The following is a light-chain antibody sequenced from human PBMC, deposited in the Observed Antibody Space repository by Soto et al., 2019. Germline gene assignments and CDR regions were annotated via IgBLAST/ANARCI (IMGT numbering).Light chain of an antibody. CDR3: QQRSNLPPT. J-gene: IGKJ5*01. CDR1: QSVSSY. CDR2: DAS. Sequence: EIVFAQSPATLSLSPGERATLSCRASQSVSSYLAWYQQKPGQAPRLLIYDASNRATGIPARFSGSGSGTDFTLTISSLEPEDFAVYYCQQRSNLPPTFGQGTRLEIK. V-gene: IGKV3-11*01.